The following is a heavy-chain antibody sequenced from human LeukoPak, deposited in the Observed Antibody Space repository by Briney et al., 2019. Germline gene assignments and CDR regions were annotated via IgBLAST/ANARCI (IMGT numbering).Heavy chain of an antibody. CDR2: IRYDGSNK. CDR1: GFTFSSYG. Sequence: GGSLRLSCAASGFTFSSYGMHWVRQAPGKGLEWVAFIRYDGSNKYYADSVKGRFTISRDNAKNSLYLQMNSLRAEDTAVYYCARGITSGPRRYDVRNFDYWGQGTPVTVSS. CDR3: ARGITSGPRRYDVRNFDY. V-gene: IGHV3-30*02. J-gene: IGHJ4*02. D-gene: IGHD5-12*01.